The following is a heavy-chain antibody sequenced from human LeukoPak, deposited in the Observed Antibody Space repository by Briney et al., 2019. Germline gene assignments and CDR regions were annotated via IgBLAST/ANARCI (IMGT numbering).Heavy chain of an antibody. CDR3: ARGPPPDFDY. V-gene: IGHV4-4*07. CDR2: IYTSGST. CDR1: GDSISNYY. J-gene: IGHJ4*02. Sequence: SETLSLTCTVSGDSISNYYWSWIRQPAGKGLEWIGRIYTSGSTDYNPSLESRVTMSVDTSKNQFSLKVNSVTAADTAVYYCARGPPPDFDYWGLGTLVTVSS.